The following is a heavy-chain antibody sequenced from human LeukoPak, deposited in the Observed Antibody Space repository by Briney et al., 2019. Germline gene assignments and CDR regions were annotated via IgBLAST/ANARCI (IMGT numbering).Heavy chain of an antibody. CDR1: GFSSSNAW. Sequence: PGGSLRLSCAASGFSSSNAWLNWVRQAPGKGLEWVGRILSKAGGGTIDYAAPVNGRFTISRDDSEKTLFLQMVSLKTEDTAVYYCDTGGGHNGIDYWGQGTLVTVSS. D-gene: IGHD2-15*01. V-gene: IGHV3-15*07. J-gene: IGHJ4*02. CDR2: ILSKAGGGTI. CDR3: DTGGGHNGIDY.